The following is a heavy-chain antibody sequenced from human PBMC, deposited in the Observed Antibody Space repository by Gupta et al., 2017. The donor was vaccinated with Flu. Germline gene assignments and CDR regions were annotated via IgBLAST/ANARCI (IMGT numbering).Heavy chain of an antibody. CDR3: ATRN. CDR2: IKSKTDGETT. V-gene: IGHV3-15*01. Sequence: EVQLVESGGGLVKPGGSLRLSCAASGFTFSNAWMSWVRQAPGKGLEWVGRIKSKTDGETTDYTAPVKDRFSISRDDSKNTLYLQMNSLKIEDTAVYYCATRNWGQGTLVIVSS. CDR1: GFTFSNAW. J-gene: IGHJ4*02.